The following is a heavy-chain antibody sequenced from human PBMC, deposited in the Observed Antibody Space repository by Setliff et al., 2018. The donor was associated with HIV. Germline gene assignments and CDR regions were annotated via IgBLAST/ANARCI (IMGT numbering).Heavy chain of an antibody. V-gene: IGHV4-34*01. CDR2: INHRGST. CDR3: ASGSGTMDV. J-gene: IGHJ6*04. Sequence: PSETLSLTCAVYGGSFSGFYWSWIRQPPGKGLEWIGEINHRGSTTYNPSLKSRVTISVDTSKNQVSLKLSSVTAADTAVYYCASGSGTMDVWGKGTTVTVSS. D-gene: IGHD3-10*01. CDR1: GGSFSGFY.